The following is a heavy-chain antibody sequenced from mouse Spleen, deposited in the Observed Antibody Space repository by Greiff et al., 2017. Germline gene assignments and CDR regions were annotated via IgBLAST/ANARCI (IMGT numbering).Heavy chain of an antibody. J-gene: IGHJ4*01. CDR3: ARGGLGIYAMDY. V-gene: IGHV5-17*01. D-gene: IGHD4-1*01. Sequence: EVHLVESGGGLVKPGGSLKLSCAASGFTFSDYGMHWVRQAPEKGLEWVAYISSGSSTIYYADTVKGRFTISRDNAKNTLFLQMTSLRSEDTAMYYCARGGLGIYAMDYWGQGTSVTVSS. CDR1: GFTFSDYG. CDR2: ISSGSSTI.